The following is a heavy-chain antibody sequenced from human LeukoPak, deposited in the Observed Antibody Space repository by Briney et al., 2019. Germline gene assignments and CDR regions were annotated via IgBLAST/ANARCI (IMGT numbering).Heavy chain of an antibody. D-gene: IGHD3-16*02. Sequence: PGGSLRLSCAASGFTFSSYAMSWVRQAPGKGLEWVSAISGSGGSTYYADPVKGRFTISRDNSKNTLYLQMNSLRAEDTAVYYCAKDKLRLGELSLWGQGTLVTVSS. CDR2: ISGSGGST. V-gene: IGHV3-23*01. CDR3: AKDKLRLGELSL. J-gene: IGHJ4*02. CDR1: GFTFSSYA.